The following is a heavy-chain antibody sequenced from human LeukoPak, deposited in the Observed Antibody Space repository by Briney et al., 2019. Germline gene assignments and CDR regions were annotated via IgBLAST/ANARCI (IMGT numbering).Heavy chain of an antibody. J-gene: IGHJ3*02. CDR2: LYPGDSDT. Sequence: GGSLQISCKSSGYSFTSYWIAWVRQMPGKGLAWMGILYPGDSDTRYSPSFQGQVTISADRSITTAYLQWSSLKASDTAMYYCARLYLPYTSAWYGSAFDIWGQGTMVTVSS. CDR3: ARLYLPYTSAWYGSAFDI. D-gene: IGHD6-13*01. CDR1: GYSFTSYW. V-gene: IGHV5-51*01.